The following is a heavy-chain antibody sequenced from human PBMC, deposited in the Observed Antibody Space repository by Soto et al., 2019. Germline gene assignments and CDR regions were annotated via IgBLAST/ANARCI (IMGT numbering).Heavy chain of an antibody. CDR1: GGTFSSYA. J-gene: IGHJ6*02. V-gene: IGHV1-69*13. D-gene: IGHD6-13*01. CDR2: IIPIFGTA. CDR3: ARDFGTQYSSSWTTQYGMDV. Sequence: SVKVSCKASGGTFSSYAISWVRQAPGQGLEWMGGIIPIFGTASYAQKFQGRVTITADESTSTAYMELSSLRSEDTAVYYCARDFGTQYSSSWTTQYGMDVWGQGTTVTVSS.